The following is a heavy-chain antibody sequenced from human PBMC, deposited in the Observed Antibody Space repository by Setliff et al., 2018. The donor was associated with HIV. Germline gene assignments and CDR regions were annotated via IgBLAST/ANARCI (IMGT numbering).Heavy chain of an antibody. D-gene: IGHD3-3*01. Sequence: ASETLSLTCTVSGGSISSGGYYWNWIRQPPGKGLEWIGYIIYNENTHYDPSLKSRVRIPVDTSKNQFSLTRRTVTAADTAIYFCSRGRPFGKFVEYFDSWGQGKLVTVSS. J-gene: IGHJ4*02. CDR2: IIYNENT. CDR1: GGSISSGGYY. CDR3: SRGRPFGKFVEYFDS. V-gene: IGHV4-31*02.